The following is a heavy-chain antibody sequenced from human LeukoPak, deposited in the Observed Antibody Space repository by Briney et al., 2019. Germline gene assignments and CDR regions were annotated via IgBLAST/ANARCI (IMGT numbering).Heavy chain of an antibody. V-gene: IGHV4-59*01. CDR2: IYYSGST. D-gene: IGHD3-10*01. Sequence: SETLSLTCTVSRGSISSYYWSWIRQPPGKGLEWIGYIYYSGSTNYNPSLKSRVTISVDTSKNQFSLKLSSVTAADTAVYYCARGRDGSGSFDYWGQGTPVTVSS. CDR1: RGSISSYY. CDR3: ARGRDGSGSFDY. J-gene: IGHJ4*02.